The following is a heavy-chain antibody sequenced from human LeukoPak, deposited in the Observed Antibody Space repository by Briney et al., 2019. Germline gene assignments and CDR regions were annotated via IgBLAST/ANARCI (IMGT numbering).Heavy chain of an antibody. V-gene: IGHV1-18*01. D-gene: IGHD3-16*01. CDR1: GYTFTSYG. J-gene: IGHJ5*01. Sequence: GASVKVSCKASGYTFTSYGISWVRQAPGQGLEWMGWISGYNGKTKYAQKLQGRVTMTTDTSTSTVYMGLRSLRSDDTAVYYCARVGSGLRVSGWFDSWGQGTLVTVSS. CDR2: ISGYNGKT. CDR3: ARVGSGLRVSGWFDS.